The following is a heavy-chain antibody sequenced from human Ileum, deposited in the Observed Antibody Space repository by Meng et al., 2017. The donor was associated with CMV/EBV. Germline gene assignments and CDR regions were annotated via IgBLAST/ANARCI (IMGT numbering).Heavy chain of an antibody. CDR2: ISGGGGST. D-gene: IGHD4-17*01. J-gene: IGHJ4*02. CDR1: FTLRDYA. V-gene: IGHV3-23*01. CDR3: ARRGEMDGDYRLHWLDY. Sequence: FTLRDYALSWVRQAPGKGLEWVSGISGGGGSTDYADSVKGRFTMSKDFSQNTLYLQMNSLRAEDTAVYYCARRGEMDGDYRLHWLDYWGQGTLVTVSS.